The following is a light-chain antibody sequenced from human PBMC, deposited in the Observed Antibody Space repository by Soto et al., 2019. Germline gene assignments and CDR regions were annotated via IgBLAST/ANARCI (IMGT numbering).Light chain of an antibody. Sequence: DIQMTQSPSSLSASVGDRVTITCRASQSISSYLNWYQQKPGKAHKLLIYAAYSLQSGVQSRFSGSGSGTDFTLTIRSLQPEDFATYYCQQSYSTLRTVGQGTKVDI. J-gene: IGKJ1*01. CDR1: QSISSY. CDR3: QQSYSTLRT. V-gene: IGKV1-39*01. CDR2: AAY.